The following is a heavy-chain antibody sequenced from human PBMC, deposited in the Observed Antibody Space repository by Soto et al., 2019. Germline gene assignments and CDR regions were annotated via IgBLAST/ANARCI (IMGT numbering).Heavy chain of an antibody. Sequence: PSVKVSCKASGYTFTSYGISWVRQAPGQGLEWMGWISAYNGNTNYAQKFQGRATITRDTSASTAYMELSSLRSEDTAVYYCARDLGGWPDYWGQGTLVTVSS. J-gene: IGHJ4*02. V-gene: IGHV1-18*01. D-gene: IGHD2-15*01. CDR3: ARDLGGWPDY. CDR1: GYTFTSYG. CDR2: ISAYNGNT.